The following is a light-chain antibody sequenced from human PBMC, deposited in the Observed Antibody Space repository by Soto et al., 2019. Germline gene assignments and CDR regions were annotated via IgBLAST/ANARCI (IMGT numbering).Light chain of an antibody. CDR3: QQYHTYPRT. CDR2: DAT. Sequence: DIQMTQSPSPLSASVGDRVTITCQASQDIRNYLNWYQKKPGKAPKLLIYDATSLETGAPSRFSGSGSGTEFTLSISSLQPDDFATYYCQQYHTYPRTFGQGTKVELK. J-gene: IGKJ1*01. CDR1: QDIRNY. V-gene: IGKV1-33*01.